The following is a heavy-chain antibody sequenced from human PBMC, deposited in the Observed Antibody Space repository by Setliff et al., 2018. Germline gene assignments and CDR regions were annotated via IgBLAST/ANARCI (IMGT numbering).Heavy chain of an antibody. D-gene: IGHD3-10*01. CDR3: ASSGSGSYYNLDY. J-gene: IGHJ4*02. Sequence: SETLSLTCAVSGYSISSSSYYWGWIRQPPGKGLEWIGSIYYSGSTYYNPSLKSRVTISVDTSKNQFSLKLSSVTAADTAVYYCASSGSGSYYNLDYWGQGTLVTVSS. CDR1: GYSISSSSYY. V-gene: IGHV4-39*07. CDR2: IYYSGST.